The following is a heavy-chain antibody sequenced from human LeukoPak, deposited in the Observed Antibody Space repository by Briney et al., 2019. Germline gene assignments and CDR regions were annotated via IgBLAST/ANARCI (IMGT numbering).Heavy chain of an antibody. J-gene: IGHJ4*02. CDR1: GGSISPYY. D-gene: IGHD3-10*01. V-gene: IGHV4-59*08. CDR3: ASGTRLLWFGELIKGPLDY. Sequence: PSETLSLTCTVSGGSISPYYWSWIRQPPGKGLEWIGYIYSSANTNYNPSLKGRVTMSVDTSKNQFSLTLSSVTAADTAVYYCASGTRLLWFGELIKGPLDYWGQGTLVTVSS. CDR2: IYSSANT.